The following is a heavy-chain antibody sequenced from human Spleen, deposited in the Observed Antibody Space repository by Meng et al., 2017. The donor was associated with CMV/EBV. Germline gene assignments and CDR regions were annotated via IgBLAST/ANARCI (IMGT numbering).Heavy chain of an antibody. J-gene: IGHJ4*02. CDR3: AREGQGLSGGYSGRTEDY. CDR1: GFTFSDYY. V-gene: IGHV3-11*06. CDR2: ISSSSSYI. Sequence: GESLKISCAASGFTFSDYYMSWIRQAPGKGLEWVSSISSSSSYIYYADSVKGRFTISRDNAKNSLYLQMNSLRAEDTAVYYCAREGQGLSGGYSGRTEDYWGQGTLVTVSS. D-gene: IGHD1-26*01.